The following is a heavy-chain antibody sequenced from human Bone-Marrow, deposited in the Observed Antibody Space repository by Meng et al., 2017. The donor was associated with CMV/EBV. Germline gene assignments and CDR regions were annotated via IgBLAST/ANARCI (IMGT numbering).Heavy chain of an antibody. D-gene: IGHD1-26*01. CDR1: GFTFSSYD. CDR3: ARSPSGSYYGDAFDI. J-gene: IGHJ3*02. V-gene: IGHV3-13*01. Sequence: GGSLRLSCAASGFTFSSYDMHWIRQATGKGLEWVSAIGTAGDTYYPGSVKGRFTISRENAKNSSYLQMNSLRAGDTAVYDCARSPSGSYYGDAFDIWGQGTMVTVSS. CDR2: IGTAGDT.